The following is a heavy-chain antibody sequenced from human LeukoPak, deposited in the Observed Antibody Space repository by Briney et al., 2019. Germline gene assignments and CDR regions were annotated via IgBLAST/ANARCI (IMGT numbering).Heavy chain of an antibody. V-gene: IGHV4-4*07. J-gene: IGHJ4*02. CDR2: IYTSGST. CDR1: GGSISSYY. Sequence: TSGTLSLTCTVSGGSISSYYWSWIRQPAGKGLEWIGRIYTSGSTNYNPSLKSRVTMSVDTSKNQFSLKLSSVTAADTAVYYCARGRHLADYFDYWGQGTLVTVSS. CDR3: ARGRHLADYFDY.